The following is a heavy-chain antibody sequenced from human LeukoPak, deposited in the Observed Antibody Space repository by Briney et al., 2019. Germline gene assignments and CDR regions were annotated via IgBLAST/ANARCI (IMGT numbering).Heavy chain of an antibody. CDR3: ARTVTVPAMRWFFDY. J-gene: IGHJ4*02. CDR2: IYYSGST. V-gene: IGHV4-59*01. CDR1: GGSISSYY. Sequence: SETLSLTCTVSGGSISSYYWSWIRQPPGKGLEWIGYIYYSGSTNYNPSLKSRVTISVDTSKNQFSLKLSSVTAADTAVYYCARTVTVPAMRWFFDYWGQGTLVTVSS. D-gene: IGHD2-2*01.